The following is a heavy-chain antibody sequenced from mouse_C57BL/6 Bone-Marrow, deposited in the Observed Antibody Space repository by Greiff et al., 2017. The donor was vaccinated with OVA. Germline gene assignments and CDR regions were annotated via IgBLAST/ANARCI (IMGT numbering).Heavy chain of an antibody. J-gene: IGHJ1*03. CDR2: ISYDGSN. CDR3: AREGNGTYVGNFGV. Sequence: VQLKESGPGLVKPSQSLSLTCSVTGYSITSGYYWNWIRQFPGNQLEWMGYISYDGSNNYNPSLKNRISITRDTSTNQFFLKLNSVTTKDTSTYYCAREGNGTYVGNFGVWGTGTTVTVSS. D-gene: IGHD2-1*01. V-gene: IGHV3-6*01. CDR1: GYSITSGYY.